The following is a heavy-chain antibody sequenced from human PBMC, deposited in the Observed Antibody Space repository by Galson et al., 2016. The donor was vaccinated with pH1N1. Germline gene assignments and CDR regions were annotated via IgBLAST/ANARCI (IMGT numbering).Heavy chain of an antibody. J-gene: IGHJ4*02. CDR3: ARFNCGDYVNYFDY. Sequence: PALVKPTQTLTLTCTFSGFSLSTSGMCVSWIRQPPGKALEWLALIDWDDDKYYSTSLKTRLTISKDTSKNQVVLTMTNMDPVDTATYYCARFNCGDYVNYFDYWGQGTLVTVSS. CDR2: IDWDDDK. CDR1: GFSLSTSGMC. D-gene: IGHD4-17*01. V-gene: IGHV2-70*01.